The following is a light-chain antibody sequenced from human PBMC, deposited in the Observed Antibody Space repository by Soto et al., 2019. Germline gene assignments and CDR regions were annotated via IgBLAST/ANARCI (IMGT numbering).Light chain of an antibody. CDR2: EDN. V-gene: IGLV6-57*01. CDR3: QSYDATNQV. J-gene: IGLJ3*02. Sequence: NFMLTQPHSVSESPGKTVIISCTRSSGSIASNYVQWYQQRPGSSPTTVIYEDNQRPSGVPDRFSGSIDSSSNSASLTISGLETEDEADYFCQSYDATNQVFGGGTKGHRP. CDR1: SGSIASNY.